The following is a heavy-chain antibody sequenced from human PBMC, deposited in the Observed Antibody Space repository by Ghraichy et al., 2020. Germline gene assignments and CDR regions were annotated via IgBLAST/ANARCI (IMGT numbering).Heavy chain of an antibody. V-gene: IGHV3-49*03. Sequence: QTLSLTCAGSGFTFGDYAMNWYRQAPGKGLEWVAFIRKKAHGGTSDYAASVKGRFTISRDDSKSIAYLQMNSLKTEDTAVYYCTRDPKAARPVDDYWGQGTLVTVSS. D-gene: IGHD6-6*01. J-gene: IGHJ4*02. CDR1: GFTFGDYA. CDR3: TRDPKAARPVDDY. CDR2: IRKKAHGGTS.